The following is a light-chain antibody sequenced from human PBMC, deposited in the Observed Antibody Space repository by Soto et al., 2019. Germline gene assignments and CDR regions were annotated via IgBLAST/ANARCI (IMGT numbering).Light chain of an antibody. J-gene: IGLJ1*01. CDR2: DDD. V-gene: IGLV1-51*01. CDR3: GSWDSSLSAYV. CDR1: SSNIGGNS. Sequence: QSVMTQPPSVSAAPGQRVNISCSGSSSNIGGNSVSWYQQLPGTAPKLLIYDDDNRPSGIPDRFSGSKSGTSATLGITGFQTGDEADYYCGSWDSSLSAYVFGTGTKLTVL.